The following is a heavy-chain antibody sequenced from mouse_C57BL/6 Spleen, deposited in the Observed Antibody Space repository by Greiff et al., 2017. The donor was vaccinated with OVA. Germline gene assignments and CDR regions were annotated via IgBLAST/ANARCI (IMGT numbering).Heavy chain of an antibody. CDR2: ISSGSSTI. V-gene: IGHV5-17*01. J-gene: IGHJ3*01. CDR3: AREEVYYGNHGGFAY. CDR1: GFTFSDYG. D-gene: IGHD2-1*01. Sequence: EVQRVESGGGLVKPGGSLKLSCAASGFTFSDYGMHWVRQAPEKGLEWVAYISSGSSTIYYADTVKGRFTISRDNAKNTLFLQMTSLRSEDTAMYYCAREEVYYGNHGGFAYWGQGTLVTVSA.